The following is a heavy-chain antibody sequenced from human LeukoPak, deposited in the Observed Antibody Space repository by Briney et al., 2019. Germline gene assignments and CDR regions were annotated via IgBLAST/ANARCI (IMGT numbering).Heavy chain of an antibody. J-gene: IGHJ4*02. CDR1: GGPISSYY. D-gene: IGHD4-17*01. Sequence: SETLSLTCTVSGGPISSYYWSWIRQPPGKGLEWIGYIYYSGSTNYNPSLKSRVTISVDTSKNQFSLKLSSVTAADTAVYYCASTTVTTGYYFDYWGQGTLVTVSS. CDR3: ASTTVTTGYYFDY. V-gene: IGHV4-59*12. CDR2: IYYSGST.